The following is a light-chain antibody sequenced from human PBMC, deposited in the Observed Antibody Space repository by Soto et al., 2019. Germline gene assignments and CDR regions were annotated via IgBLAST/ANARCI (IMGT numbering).Light chain of an antibody. CDR3: QQSSDWPRP. CDR1: QSVSHR. V-gene: IGKV3-15*01. Sequence: EIVMTQSPATLSVSPGERATLSCRASQSVSHRLAWYQQRPGQAPRLLIYRASARATGIPARFSGSGSGTEFTRTISSLQSEDFAIYYCQQSSDWPRPVGPGTKVEIK. J-gene: IGKJ1*01. CDR2: RAS.